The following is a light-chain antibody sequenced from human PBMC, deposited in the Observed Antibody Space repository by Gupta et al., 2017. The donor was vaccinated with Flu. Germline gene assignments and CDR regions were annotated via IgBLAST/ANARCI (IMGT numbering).Light chain of an antibody. CDR1: QSVSSN. V-gene: IGKV3-15*01. CDR2: GAS. CDR3: QQYNNWPPWT. Sequence: EIVMTQSPATLSVSPGERATLSCRASQSVSSNLAWYQQKPGQAPRLLIYGASTRATGIPARFSGSGSRTEFTLTISSLQSEDFAVYSCQQYNNWPPWTFGQGTKVEIK. J-gene: IGKJ1*01.